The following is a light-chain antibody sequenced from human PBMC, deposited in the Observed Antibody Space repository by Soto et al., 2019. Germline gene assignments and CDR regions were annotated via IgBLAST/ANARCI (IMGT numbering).Light chain of an antibody. CDR3: QQYDNWSSIT. CDR1: QSISSN. CDR2: DTS. V-gene: IGKV3-15*01. Sequence: ETVMTQSPATLSVSPGERVALSCRASQSISSNLAWYQQIPGQAPTLLIYDTSTRATGIPPRFSGSGSGTESTLTISSLQSEDFAVYYCQQYDNWSSITFGQGTRLEIK. J-gene: IGKJ5*01.